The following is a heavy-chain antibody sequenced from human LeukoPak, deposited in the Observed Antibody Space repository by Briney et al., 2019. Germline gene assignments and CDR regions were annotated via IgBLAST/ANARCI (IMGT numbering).Heavy chain of an antibody. Sequence: SVKVSCKASGGTFSSYAISWVRQAPGQGLEWMGGIIPIFGTANYAQKFQGRVTITADESTSTAYMELSSLRSEDTAVYYCAGDYYGSGRLFDYWGQGTLVTVSS. V-gene: IGHV1-69*13. CDR1: GGTFSSYA. J-gene: IGHJ4*02. CDR3: AGDYYGSGRLFDY. D-gene: IGHD3-10*01. CDR2: IIPIFGTA.